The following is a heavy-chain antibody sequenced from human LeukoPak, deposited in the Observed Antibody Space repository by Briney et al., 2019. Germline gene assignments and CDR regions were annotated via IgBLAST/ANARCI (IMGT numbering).Heavy chain of an antibody. CDR2: IYHSGST. Sequence: SETLSLTCAVSGYSISSGYYWGWIRQPPGKGLEWIGSIYHSGSTYYNPSLKSRVTISVDTSKNQFSLKLSSVTAADPAVYYCARTPEGGWFDPWGQGTLVTVTS. V-gene: IGHV4-38-2*01. CDR3: ARTPEGGWFDP. CDR1: GYSISSGYY. J-gene: IGHJ5*02.